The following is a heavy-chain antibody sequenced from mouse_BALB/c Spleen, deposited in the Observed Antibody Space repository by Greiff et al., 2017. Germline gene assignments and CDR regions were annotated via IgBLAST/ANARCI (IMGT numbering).Heavy chain of an antibody. CDR3: ARADYYGKLFAY. V-gene: IGHV5-4*02. CDR2: ISDGGSYT. J-gene: IGHJ3*01. D-gene: IGHD2-1*01. Sequence: EVQVVESGGGLVKPSGTLKLSCAASGFTFSDYYMYWVRQTPEKRLEWVATISDGGSYTYYPDSVKGRFTITRDTAKNNLYLQMNSVKTEDTAMYYCARADYYGKLFAYWGQGTPVTVSA. CDR1: GFTFSDYY.